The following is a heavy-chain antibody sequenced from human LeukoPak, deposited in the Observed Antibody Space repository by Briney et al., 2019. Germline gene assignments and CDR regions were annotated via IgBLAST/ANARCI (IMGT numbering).Heavy chain of an antibody. CDR3: AKGGNGDYIDY. Sequence: PGGSLRLSCAASTFTLKRYAMSWVRQAPGKGLEWVSAITGSGGTTYYADSVKGRFTIYRDNSKNTLYLQMNSLRAEDTAVYFCAKGGNGDYIDYWGQGTLVTVSS. D-gene: IGHD4-17*01. V-gene: IGHV3-23*01. CDR2: ITGSGGTT. CDR1: TFTLKRYA. J-gene: IGHJ4*02.